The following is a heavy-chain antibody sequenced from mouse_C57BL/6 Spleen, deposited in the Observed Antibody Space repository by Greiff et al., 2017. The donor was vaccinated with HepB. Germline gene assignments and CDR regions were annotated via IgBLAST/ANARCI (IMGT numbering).Heavy chain of an antibody. Sequence: QVQLQQPGAELVKPGASVKLSCKASGYTFTSYWMHWVKQRPGQGLEWIGMIHPNSGSTNYNEKFKSKATLTVDKSSSTAYMQLSSLTSEDSAVYYCARASDGYYTGPWFAYWGQGTLVTVSA. CDR2: IHPNSGST. V-gene: IGHV1-64*01. CDR3: ARASDGYYTGPWFAY. D-gene: IGHD2-3*01. J-gene: IGHJ3*01. CDR1: GYTFTSYW.